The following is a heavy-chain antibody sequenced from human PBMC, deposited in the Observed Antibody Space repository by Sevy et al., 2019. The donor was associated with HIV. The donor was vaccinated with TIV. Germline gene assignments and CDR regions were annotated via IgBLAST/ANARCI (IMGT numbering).Heavy chain of an antibody. CDR2: FDPEDGET. CDR3: ASWRRFLEWLLSPYFDY. V-gene: IGHV1-24*01. CDR1: GYTLTELS. Sequence: ASVKVSCKVSGYTLTELSMHWVRQAPGKGLEWMGGFDPEDGETIYAQKFQGRVTMTEDTSTDTAYMELSSLGSEDTAVYYCASWRRFLEWLLSPYFDYWGQGTLVTVSS. D-gene: IGHD3-3*01. J-gene: IGHJ4*02.